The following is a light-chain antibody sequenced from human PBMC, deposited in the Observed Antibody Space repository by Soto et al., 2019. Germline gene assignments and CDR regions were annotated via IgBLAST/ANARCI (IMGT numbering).Light chain of an antibody. J-gene: IGKJ2*01. CDR3: QQRSNWPPYT. V-gene: IGKV3-11*01. CDR1: QSVSSY. CDR2: DAS. Sequence: EIVLTQSPATLSLSPGERATLSCRASQSVSSYLAWYQQKPGQAPRLLIYDASNRATGIPARFSGRGSGTDFTLTISSLEPEDFAVYYCQQRSNWPPYTFGKGTKLEIK.